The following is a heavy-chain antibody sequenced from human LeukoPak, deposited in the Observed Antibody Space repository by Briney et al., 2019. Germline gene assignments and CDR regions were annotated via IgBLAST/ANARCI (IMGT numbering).Heavy chain of an antibody. D-gene: IGHD3-10*01. CDR2: ISSSGSTI. Sequence: PGGSLRLSCAASGFTFSDYYMSWIRQAPGKGLEWVSYISSSGSTIYYADSVKGRFTISRDNAKNSLYLQMNSLRAEDTAVYYCARERYYGSGTHYYYYYMDVWGKGTTVTISS. CDR3: ARERYYGSGTHYYYYYMDV. V-gene: IGHV3-11*04. J-gene: IGHJ6*03. CDR1: GFTFSDYY.